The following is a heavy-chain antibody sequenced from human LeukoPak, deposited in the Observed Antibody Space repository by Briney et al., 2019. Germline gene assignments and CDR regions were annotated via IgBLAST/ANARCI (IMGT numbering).Heavy chain of an antibody. D-gene: IGHD3-22*01. J-gene: IGHJ4*02. CDR3: ARDPPYYDSSGYPPI. Sequence: GGSLRLSCAASGLTFSSYSMNWVRQAPGEGLEWVSSISSSSSYIYYADSVKGRFTISRDNAKNSLYLQMNSLRAEDTAVYYCARDPPYYDSSGYPPIWGQGTLVTVSS. CDR2: ISSSSSYI. V-gene: IGHV3-21*01. CDR1: GLTFSSYS.